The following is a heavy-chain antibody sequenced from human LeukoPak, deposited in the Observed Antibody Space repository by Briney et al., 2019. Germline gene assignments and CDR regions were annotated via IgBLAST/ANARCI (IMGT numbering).Heavy chain of an antibody. Sequence: PSGTLSLTCAVSGGSISSSNWWSWVRQPPGKGLEWIGEIYHSGSTNYNPSLKSRVTISVDTSKNQFSLKLSSVTAADTAVYYCARSPGGVWFDPWGQGTLVTVSS. V-gene: IGHV4-4*02. J-gene: IGHJ5*02. D-gene: IGHD2-8*02. CDR2: IYHSGST. CDR3: ARSPGGVWFDP. CDR1: GGSISSSNW.